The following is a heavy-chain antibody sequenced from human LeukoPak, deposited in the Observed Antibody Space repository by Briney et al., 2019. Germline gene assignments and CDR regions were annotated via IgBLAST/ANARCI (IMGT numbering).Heavy chain of an antibody. CDR3: AKGKEYSGYYEGWGPYYFDY. Sequence: PGGSLRLSCAASGFTFNNYWMSWVRQAPGKGLEWVANIKPDGSEKYYVDSVKGRFTIARDNAKNSLYLQMNSLRVEDTAVYYCAKGKEYSGYYEGWGPYYFDYWGQGTLVTVSS. J-gene: IGHJ4*02. D-gene: IGHD5-12*01. CDR2: IKPDGSEK. CDR1: GFTFNNYW. V-gene: IGHV3-7*01.